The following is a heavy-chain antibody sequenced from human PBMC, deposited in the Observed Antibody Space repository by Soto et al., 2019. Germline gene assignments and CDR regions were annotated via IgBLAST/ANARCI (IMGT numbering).Heavy chain of an antibody. V-gene: IGHV3-11*06. Sequence: PVVSRRLSCSVSVCTFGDSDMSGIRQAPGKGLEWLSYMSPGSRYPAYADSVKGRFTVSRDNAKRSLFLQMTSLTAEDTAIYYCVRGRGAGLFDPWGQGTMVTVSS. D-gene: IGHD3-3*01. CDR1: VCTFGDSD. CDR2: MSPGSRYP. J-gene: IGHJ5*02. CDR3: VRGRGAGLFDP.